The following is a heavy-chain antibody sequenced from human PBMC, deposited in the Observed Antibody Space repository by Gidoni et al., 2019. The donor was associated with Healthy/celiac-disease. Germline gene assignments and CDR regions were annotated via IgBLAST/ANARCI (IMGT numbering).Heavy chain of an antibody. CDR1: GFTFGDYA. Sequence: EVQLVESGGGLVQPGRSLRLSCTASGFTFGDYAMSWVRQAPGKGLEWVGFIRSKAYGGTTEYAASVKGRFTISRDDSKSIAYLQMNSLKTEDTAVYYCTRGKSYDILTGYSVHAFDIWGQGTMVTVSS. V-gene: IGHV3-49*04. J-gene: IGHJ3*02. CDR2: IRSKAYGGTT. CDR3: TRGKSYDILTGYSVHAFDI. D-gene: IGHD3-9*01.